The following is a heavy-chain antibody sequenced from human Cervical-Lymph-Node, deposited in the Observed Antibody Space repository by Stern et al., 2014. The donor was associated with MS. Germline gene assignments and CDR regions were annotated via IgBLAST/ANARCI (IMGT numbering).Heavy chain of an antibody. CDR1: GYTFTSYW. CDR2: IFPGGSDI. V-gene: IGHV5-51*01. CDR3: ARQRYFDY. Sequence: QLVQSGPEVKRPGESLKISCQASGYTFTSYWIGWVRQMPGKGLEWIAIIFPGGSDIRYSPSFQGQVTISADKPSSTAYLQWNNLKASETAIYYCARQRYFDYWGKGTLVTVSS. J-gene: IGHJ4*02.